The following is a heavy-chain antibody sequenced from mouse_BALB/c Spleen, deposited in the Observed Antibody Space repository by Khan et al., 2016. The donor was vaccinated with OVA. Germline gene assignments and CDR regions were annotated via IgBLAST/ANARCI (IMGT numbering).Heavy chain of an antibody. Sequence: LQESRSELVRPGTSVKMSCKAVGFTFTNYWIGWVKQRLGQGLEWFAETNPTNGRTYYNEKFKSKATLTVDKSSSTAYMLLSGPTFEDSAVYYCARSKKIVATYFDYWGQGTTLTVSS. D-gene: IGHD1-1*01. CDR1: GFTFTNYW. CDR2: TNPTNGRT. J-gene: IGHJ2*01. CDR3: ARSKKIVATYFDY. V-gene: IGHV1S81*02.